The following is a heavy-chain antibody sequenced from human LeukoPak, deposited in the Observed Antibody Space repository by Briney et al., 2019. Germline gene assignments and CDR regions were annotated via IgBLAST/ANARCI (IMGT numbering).Heavy chain of an antibody. CDR1: GGSISSGDYY. CDR3: ARHDPMATIKYYFDY. D-gene: IGHD5-24*01. J-gene: IGHJ4*02. CDR2: IYYSGST. Sequence: SGTLSLTCTVSGGSISSGDYYWSWIRQPPGKGLEWIGSIYYSGSTYYNPSLKSRVTISVDTSKNQFSLKLSSVTAADTAVYYCARHDPMATIKYYFDYWGQGTLVTVSS. V-gene: IGHV4-39*01.